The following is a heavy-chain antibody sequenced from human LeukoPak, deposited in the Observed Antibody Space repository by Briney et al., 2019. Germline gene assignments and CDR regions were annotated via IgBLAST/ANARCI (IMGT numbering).Heavy chain of an antibody. CDR1: GFTVSSNY. CDR3: AGWLRLRSPFDY. V-gene: IGHV3-66*01. J-gene: IGHJ4*02. D-gene: IGHD5-12*01. CDR2: IYSGGST. Sequence: GGSLRLSCAASGFTVSSNYMSWVRQALGKGLEWVSVIYSGGSTYYADSVKGRFTISRDNSKNTLYLQMNSLRAEDTAVYYCAGWLRLRSPFDYWGQGTLVTVSS.